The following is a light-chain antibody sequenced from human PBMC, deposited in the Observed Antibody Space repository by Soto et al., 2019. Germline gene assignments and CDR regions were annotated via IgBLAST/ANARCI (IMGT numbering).Light chain of an antibody. CDR2: ATY. Sequence: DIQMTQSPSFLSASLGDRVTITCRASQTISSFLYWYQQRPGKAPKLLIYATYNLHSGVPSRFSVAGSGTDFTLTINSLQPEDFATYYCQQSYSTPYTFGQGTKL. CDR1: QTISSF. V-gene: IGKV1-39*01. J-gene: IGKJ2*01. CDR3: QQSYSTPYT.